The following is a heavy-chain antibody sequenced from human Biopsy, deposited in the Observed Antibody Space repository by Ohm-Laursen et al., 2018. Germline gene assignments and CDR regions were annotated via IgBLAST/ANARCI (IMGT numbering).Heavy chain of an antibody. J-gene: IGHJ4*02. CDR1: DGSINSYY. Sequence: SETLSLTCTVSDGSINSYYWNWIRQPPGKRLEWIGNIYYSGSTNFNPSLKSQVTISVDTSKNQFSLKLSPVTAADTAVYFCARGSSYGYDFDYWGQGTLVAVSS. V-gene: IGHV4-59*01. D-gene: IGHD5-18*01. CDR2: IYYSGST. CDR3: ARGSSYGYDFDY.